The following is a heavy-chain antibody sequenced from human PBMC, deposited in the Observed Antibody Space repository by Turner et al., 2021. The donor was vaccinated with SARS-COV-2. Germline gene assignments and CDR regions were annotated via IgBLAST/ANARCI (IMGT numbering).Heavy chain of an antibody. CDR3: AKDLYDIFTGYYIRVPMH. D-gene: IGHD3-9*01. J-gene: IGHJ4*02. CDR1: GFTFSSDG. Sequence: QVQLVESGGGVVQPGRSLRLSCAASGFTFSSDGMHWVRQAPGKGLELVAVISYDGSNKYYADSVKVRFTISSDNSKTTLYLQMNSLRAEDTAVYYCAKDLYDIFTGYYIRVPMHWGQGTLVTVSS. V-gene: IGHV3-30*18. CDR2: ISYDGSNK.